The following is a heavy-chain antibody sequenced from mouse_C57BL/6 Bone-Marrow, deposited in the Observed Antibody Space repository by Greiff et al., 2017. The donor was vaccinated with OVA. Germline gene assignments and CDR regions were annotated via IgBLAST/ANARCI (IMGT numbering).Heavy chain of an antibody. J-gene: IGHJ4*01. V-gene: IGHV1-64*01. D-gene: IGHD2-2*01. CDR3: ARTVWLRHAMDY. Sequence: QVQLQQPGAELVKPGASVKLSCKASGYTFTSYWMHWVKQRPGQGLEWIGMIHPNSGSTNYNEKFKSKATLTVDKSSSTAYMQLSSLTSEDSAVYYCARTVWLRHAMDYWGQGTSVTVSS. CDR2: IHPNSGST. CDR1: GYTFTSYW.